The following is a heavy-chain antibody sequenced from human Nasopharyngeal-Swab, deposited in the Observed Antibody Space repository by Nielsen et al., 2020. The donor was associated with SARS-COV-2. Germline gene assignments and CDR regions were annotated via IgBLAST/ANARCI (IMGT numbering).Heavy chain of an antibody. V-gene: IGHV3-13*01. Sequence: GESLKISCAASGFTFSSYDMHWVRQATGKGLEWVSAIGTAGDTYYPGSVKGRFTISRDNAKNTVYLQMNSLRVEDTAVYYCVVAYYVWGSSRGMDVWGQGTTVTVSS. D-gene: IGHD3-16*01. CDR1: GFTFSSYD. CDR2: IGTAGDT. J-gene: IGHJ6*02. CDR3: VVAYYVWGSSRGMDV.